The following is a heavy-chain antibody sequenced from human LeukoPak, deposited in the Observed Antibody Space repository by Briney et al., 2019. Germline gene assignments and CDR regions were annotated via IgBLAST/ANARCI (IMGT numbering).Heavy chain of an antibody. CDR3: ARHYCSGGSCPYYYYYMDV. Sequence: RASVKVSCKASGYTFTSYYMHWVRQAPGQGLEWMGWINPNSGGTNYAQKFQGRVTMTRDTSISTAYMELSRLRSDDTAVYYCARHYCSGGSCPYYYYYMDVWGKGTTVTVSS. D-gene: IGHD2-15*01. CDR2: INPNSGGT. CDR1: GYTFTSYY. J-gene: IGHJ6*03. V-gene: IGHV1-2*02.